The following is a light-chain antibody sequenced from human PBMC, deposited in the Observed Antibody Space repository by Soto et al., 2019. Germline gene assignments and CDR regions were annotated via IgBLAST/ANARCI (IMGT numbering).Light chain of an antibody. Sequence: EIVTTQSPATLSVSPGERATLSCRASQSVSSFLAWYQQKPGQAPRLLIYDASNRATGIPARFSGSGSGTDFTLTISSLEPEDFAVYYCQQYGNSLSWTFGQGTKVDI. CDR1: QSVSSF. CDR2: DAS. CDR3: QQYGNSLSWT. J-gene: IGKJ1*01. V-gene: IGKV3-11*01.